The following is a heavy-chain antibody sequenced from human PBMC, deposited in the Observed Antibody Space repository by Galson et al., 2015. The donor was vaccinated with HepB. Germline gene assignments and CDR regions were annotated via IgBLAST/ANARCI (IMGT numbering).Heavy chain of an antibody. CDR2: IIPFLGIA. D-gene: IGHD1-26*01. CDR1: GGTFSNYA. Sequence: SVKVSCKASGGTFSNYAITWVRQAPGQGLERMGRIIPFLGIADYAQKFQGRVTITADKSTTTAYMEVRSLRSEDTAVYYCARGVKPQWELTLYSYMDVWGTGTTVTVSS. J-gene: IGHJ6*03. CDR3: ARGVKPQWELTLYSYMDV. V-gene: IGHV1-69*04.